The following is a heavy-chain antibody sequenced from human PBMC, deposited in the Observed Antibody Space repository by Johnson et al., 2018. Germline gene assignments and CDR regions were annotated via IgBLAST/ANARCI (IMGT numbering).Heavy chain of an antibody. J-gene: IGHJ5*02. CDR1: GDSISSYSYS. Sequence: QVQLQESGPGLVKPSQTLSLTCTVSGDSISSYSYSWSWIRQPAGESLEWIGHIYSSGRTRGRSTYNPSLKSRVTISIDTSKNEISLKLTSVTAADTAVYYCARDEYYDFWSGYSKRFDPWGQGTLVTVSS. CDR2: IYSSGRTRGRS. CDR3: ARDEYYDFWSGYSKRFDP. V-gene: IGHV4-61*02. D-gene: IGHD3-3*01.